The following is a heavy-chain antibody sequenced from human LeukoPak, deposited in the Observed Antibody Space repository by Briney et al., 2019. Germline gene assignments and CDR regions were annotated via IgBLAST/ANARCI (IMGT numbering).Heavy chain of an antibody. CDR2: IYYSGST. Sequence: SETLSLSCTVSGGSISSASYCWGWIRQPPGKGLEWIGSIYYSGSTYYNPSLKSRVTISVDTSKNQFSLKLTSVTAADTAVYYCATQGGYYDTSGYYPDWGQGTLVTVSS. CDR3: ATQGGYYDTSGYYPD. J-gene: IGHJ4*02. CDR1: GGSISSASYC. V-gene: IGHV4-39*01. D-gene: IGHD3-22*01.